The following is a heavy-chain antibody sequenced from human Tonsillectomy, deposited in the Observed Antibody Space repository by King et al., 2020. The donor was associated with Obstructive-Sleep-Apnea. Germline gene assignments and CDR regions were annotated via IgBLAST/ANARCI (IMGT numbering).Heavy chain of an antibody. CDR1: GGSISSSSYY. CDR3: ARESSVLLWFGELSPFDY. Sequence: MQLQESGPGLVKPSETLSLTCTVSGGSISSSSYYWGWIRQPPVKWLEWIGSIYYSGSTYYNPSLKSRVTISVDTSTNQFALKLSSVTAADTAVYYCARESSVLLWFGELSPFDYWGQGTLVTVSS. J-gene: IGHJ4*02. V-gene: IGHV4-39*07. D-gene: IGHD3-10*01. CDR2: IYYSGST.